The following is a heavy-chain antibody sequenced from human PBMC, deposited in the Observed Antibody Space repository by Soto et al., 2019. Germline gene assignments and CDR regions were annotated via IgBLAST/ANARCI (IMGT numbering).Heavy chain of an antibody. CDR1: GFTFSSYA. CDR3: AKDSQLPVGGYHDMDV. J-gene: IGHJ6*03. D-gene: IGHD5-12*01. CDR2: ISGSGGST. V-gene: IGHV3-23*01. Sequence: GGSLRLSCAASGFTFSSYAMIWVRQAPGKGLEWVSAISGSGGSTYYADSVKGRFTISRDNSKNTLYLQMNSLRAEDTAVYYCAKDSQLPVGGYHDMDVWGKGTTVTVSS.